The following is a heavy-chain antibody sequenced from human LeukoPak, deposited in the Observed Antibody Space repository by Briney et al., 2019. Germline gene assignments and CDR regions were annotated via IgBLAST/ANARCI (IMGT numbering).Heavy chain of an antibody. V-gene: IGHV4-39*07. CDR3: ARGRGYSYGPFDY. CDR2: INHSGST. Sequence: SETLSLTCNVSGVSISSSSYYWSWIRQPPGKGLEWIGEINHSGSTNYNPSLKSRVTISVDTSKNQFSLKLSSVTAADTAVYYCARGRGYSYGPFDYWGQGTLVTVSS. D-gene: IGHD5-18*01. CDR1: GVSISSSSYY. J-gene: IGHJ4*02.